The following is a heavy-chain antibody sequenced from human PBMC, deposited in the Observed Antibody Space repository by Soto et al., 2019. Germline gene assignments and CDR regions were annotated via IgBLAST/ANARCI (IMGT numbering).Heavy chain of an antibody. J-gene: IGHJ6*02. CDR1: GGSFSGYY. V-gene: IGHV4-34*01. CDR2: INHSGST. Sequence: PSETLSLTCAVYGGSFSGYYWSWIRHPPGKGLEWIGEINHSGSTNYNPSLKSRVTISVDTSKNQFSLKLSSVTAADTAVYYCARDGYSSSSVYYYYGMDVWGQGTTVTVSS. D-gene: IGHD6-6*01. CDR3: ARDGYSSSSVYYYYGMDV.